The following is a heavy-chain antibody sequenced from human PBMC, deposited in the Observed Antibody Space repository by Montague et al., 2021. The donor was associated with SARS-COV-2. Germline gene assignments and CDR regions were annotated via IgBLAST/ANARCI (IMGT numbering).Heavy chain of an antibody. CDR1: GDSVSSNNAA. CDR3: ARGLWFGELLYYYYYYGMDA. Sequence: CAISGDSVSSNNAAWNWIRQSPSRGLEWLGRTYYRSKWYNDYAVSVKSRITINPDTSKNQFSLQLNSVTPEDTAVYYCARGLWFGELLYYYYYYGMDAWGQGTTVTVSS. D-gene: IGHD3-10*01. J-gene: IGHJ6*02. CDR2: TYYRSKWYN. V-gene: IGHV6-1*01.